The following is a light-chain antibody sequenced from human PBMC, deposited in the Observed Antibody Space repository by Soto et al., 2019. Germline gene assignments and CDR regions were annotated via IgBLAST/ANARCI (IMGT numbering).Light chain of an antibody. CDR2: GAS. Sequence: ERVMTQSPATLSVSPGERATLSCRASQSVSSTLAWYQKKPGQAPRLLIYGASTRATGIPARFSGSGSGTEFSVTISSLQSEDFAVYYCQQYYNWPWTFGQGTKVEIK. J-gene: IGKJ1*01. V-gene: IGKV3-15*01. CDR1: QSVSST. CDR3: QQYYNWPWT.